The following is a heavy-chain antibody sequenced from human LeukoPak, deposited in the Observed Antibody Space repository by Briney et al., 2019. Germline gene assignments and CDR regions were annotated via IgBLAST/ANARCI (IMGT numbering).Heavy chain of an antibody. CDR1: GYSSTSYW. V-gene: IGHV5-51*01. J-gene: IGHJ4*02. D-gene: IGHD3-10*01. CDR2: IYPADSDT. CDR3: ARLMGYYGSGSYYNSPFDY. Sequence: GESLKISCKGSGYSSTSYWIGWVRQMPGKGLEWMGIIYPADSDTTYSPSFQGQVTISADKSINTAYLQWNSLKPSDTAMYYCARLMGYYGSGSYYNSPFDYWGQGTLVTVSS.